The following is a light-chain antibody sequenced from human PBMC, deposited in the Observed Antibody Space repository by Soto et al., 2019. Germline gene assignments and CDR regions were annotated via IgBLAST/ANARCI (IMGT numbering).Light chain of an antibody. CDR1: SSDVGDYNF. J-gene: IGLJ1*01. CDR2: DVS. Sequence: QSALTQPRSVSGSPGQSVTISCTGTSSDVGDYNFVSWYQQHPGKAPKLMIYDVSKRPSGVPDRFSGCKSDNTASLTISGLQAEDAAHYYCCSYAGTYSYVLGTGTKLTVL. CDR3: CSYAGTYSYV. V-gene: IGLV2-11*01.